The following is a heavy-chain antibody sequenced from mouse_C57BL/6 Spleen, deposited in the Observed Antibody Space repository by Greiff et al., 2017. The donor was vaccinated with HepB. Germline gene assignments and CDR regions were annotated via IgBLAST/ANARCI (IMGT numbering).Heavy chain of an antibody. Sequence: EVKVVESGGGLVKPGGSLKLSCAASGFTFSSYAMSWVRQTPEKRLEWVATISDGGSYTYYPDNVKGRFTISRDNAKNNLYLQMSHLKSEDTAMYYCARGGGYDGYYVAYWGQGTLVTVSA. J-gene: IGHJ3*01. CDR3: ARGGGYDGYYVAY. CDR1: GFTFSSYA. D-gene: IGHD2-3*01. CDR2: ISDGGSYT. V-gene: IGHV5-4*03.